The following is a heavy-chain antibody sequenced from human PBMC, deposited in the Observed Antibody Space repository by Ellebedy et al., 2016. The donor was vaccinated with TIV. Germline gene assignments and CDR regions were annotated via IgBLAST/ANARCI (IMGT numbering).Heavy chain of an antibody. J-gene: IGHJ4*02. CDR1: DYTFNTYS. Sequence: ASVKVSCKASDYTFNTYSLHWVRQAPGHGLEWVGLINPSGGSRIYAQKFQGRVIITSDTSTSTVHMEVSRLGSEDTAVYYCARGFGYYQKSSFEELDYWGQGTLVTVSS. CDR3: ARGFGYYQKSSFEELDY. V-gene: IGHV1-46*02. D-gene: IGHD3-22*01. CDR2: INPSGGSR.